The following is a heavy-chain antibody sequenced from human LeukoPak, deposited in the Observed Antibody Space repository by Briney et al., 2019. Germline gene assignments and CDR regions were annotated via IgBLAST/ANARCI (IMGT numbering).Heavy chain of an antibody. D-gene: IGHD1-26*01. V-gene: IGHV3-30*04. CDR1: GFTFSSYA. Sequence: GGSLRLSCAASGFTFSSYAMHWVRQAPGKGLELVAVISYDGSNKYYADSVKGRFTISRDNSKNTLYLQMNSLRAEDTAVYYCAKAHSGSYRPYFDYWGQGTLVTISS. J-gene: IGHJ4*02. CDR2: ISYDGSNK. CDR3: AKAHSGSYRPYFDY.